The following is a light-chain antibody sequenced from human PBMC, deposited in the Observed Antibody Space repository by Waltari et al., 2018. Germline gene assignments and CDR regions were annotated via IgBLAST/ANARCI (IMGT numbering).Light chain of an antibody. Sequence: EIVLTQSPGTLSLSPGERATLSCRASQSVSRSLTWYQQKPGQAPRLLIYDASSRATGIPDRFSGSGSGTDFSLTISRLQPEDFAVYYCQHYVRLPATFGQGTKVESK. CDR3: QHYVRLPAT. J-gene: IGKJ1*01. CDR2: DAS. V-gene: IGKV3-20*01. CDR1: QSVSRS.